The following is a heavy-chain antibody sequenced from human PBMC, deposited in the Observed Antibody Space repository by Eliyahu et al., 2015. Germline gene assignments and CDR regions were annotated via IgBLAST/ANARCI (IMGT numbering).Heavy chain of an antibody. Sequence: EVQLVESGGGLVKPGGSLRLSCAXSGXPXXSXXXXWXRQAPGKGLGWVSSISSSSSYIXYADSVKGRFTISRDNAKNSLYLQMNSLRAEDTAVYYCARAFGEKYVDYSSSSGLGFDYWGQGTLVTVSS. CDR3: ARAFGEKYVDYSSSSGLGFDY. V-gene: IGHV3-21*01. CDR1: GXPXXSXX. J-gene: IGHJ4*02. D-gene: IGHD6-6*01. CDR2: ISSSSSYI.